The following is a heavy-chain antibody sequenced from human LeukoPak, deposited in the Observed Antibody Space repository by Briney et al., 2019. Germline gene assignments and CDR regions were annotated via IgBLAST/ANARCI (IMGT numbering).Heavy chain of an antibody. J-gene: IGHJ4*02. CDR3: AKDPYYDSSGGVAFDY. Sequence: GGSLRLSCAASGLTFSSYAMSWVRQAPGKGLEWVSAISGSGGSTYYADSVKGRFTISRDNSKNTLYLQMNSLRAEDTAVYYCAKDPYYDSSGGVAFDYWGQGTLVTVSS. V-gene: IGHV3-23*01. D-gene: IGHD3-22*01. CDR1: GLTFSSYA. CDR2: ISGSGGST.